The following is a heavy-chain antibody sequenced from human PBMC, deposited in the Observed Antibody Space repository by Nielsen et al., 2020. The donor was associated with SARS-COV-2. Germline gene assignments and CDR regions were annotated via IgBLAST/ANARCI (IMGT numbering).Heavy chain of an antibody. D-gene: IGHD4-17*01. CDR1: GDSVSSSSAA. CDR3: ARARGAYGDYYYYYYTDV. J-gene: IGHJ6*03. CDR2: TYYRSKWYN. V-gene: IGHV6-1*01. Sequence: QTLSLTCAISGDSVSSSSAAWNWIRQSPSRGLEWLGRTYYRSKWYNDYAVSVKSRITINPDTSKNQFSLHLNSVTPEDTAVYCCARARGAYGDYYYYYYTDVWGKGTTVTVSS.